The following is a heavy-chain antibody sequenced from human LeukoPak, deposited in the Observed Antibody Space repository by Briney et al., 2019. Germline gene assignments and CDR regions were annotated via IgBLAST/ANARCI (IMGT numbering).Heavy chain of an antibody. CDR1: GFTFSSYA. V-gene: IGHV3-30-3*01. Sequence: GGSQRLSCAASGFTFSSYAMHWVRQAPGKGLEWVAVISYDGSNKYYADSVKGRFTISRDNSKNTLYLQMNSLRAEDTAVYYCARAVYSSSWYGGNYFDYWGQGTLVTVSS. CDR2: ISYDGSNK. D-gene: IGHD6-13*01. J-gene: IGHJ4*02. CDR3: ARAVYSSSWYGGNYFDY.